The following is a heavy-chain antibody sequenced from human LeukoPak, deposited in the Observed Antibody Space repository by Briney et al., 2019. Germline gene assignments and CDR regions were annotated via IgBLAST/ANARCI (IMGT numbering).Heavy chain of an antibody. V-gene: IGHV4-34*01. CDR3: ARRRIVGAKTIDY. D-gene: IGHD1-26*01. CDR2: INHSGST. J-gene: IGHJ4*02. Sequence: SETLSLTCAVYGGSFSGYYWSWIRQPPGKGLEWIGEINHSGSTNYNPSLKSRVTISVDTSKNQFSLKLSSVTAADTAVYYCARRRIVGAKTIDYWGQGTLVTVSS. CDR1: GGSFSGYY.